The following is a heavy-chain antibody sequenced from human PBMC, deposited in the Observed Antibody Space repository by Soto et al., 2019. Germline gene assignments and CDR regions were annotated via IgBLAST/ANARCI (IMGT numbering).Heavy chain of an antibody. J-gene: IGHJ6*03. D-gene: IGHD6-13*01. CDR1: GYTFTSYD. V-gene: IGHV1-8*01. Sequence: ASVKVSCKASGYTFTSYDINWVRQATGQGLEWMGWMNPNSGNTGYAQKFQGRVTMTRNTSISTANMEMSSLRSEDTAVYNCARGNSSSWHYYYYYYMDVWGKGTTVTVSS. CDR3: ARGNSSSWHYYYYYYMDV. CDR2: MNPNSGNT.